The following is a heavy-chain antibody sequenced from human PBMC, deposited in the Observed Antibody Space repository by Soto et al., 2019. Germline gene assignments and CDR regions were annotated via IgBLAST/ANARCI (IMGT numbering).Heavy chain of an antibody. J-gene: IGHJ3*02. CDR3: ARSRDSGWPDAFDI. CDR2: IYSGGST. Sequence: LRLSCAASGFTVSSNYMSWVRQAPGKGLEWVSVIYSGGSTYYADSVKGRFTISRDNSKNTLYLQMNSLRAEDTAVYYCARSRDSGWPDAFDIWGQGTMVTVSS. V-gene: IGHV3-66*01. D-gene: IGHD6-19*01. CDR1: GFTVSSNY.